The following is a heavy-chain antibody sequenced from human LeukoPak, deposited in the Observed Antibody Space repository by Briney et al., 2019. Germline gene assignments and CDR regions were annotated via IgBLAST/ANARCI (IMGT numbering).Heavy chain of an antibody. CDR1: GGSISGYY. CDR2: IYYSGST. J-gene: IGHJ3*02. V-gene: IGHV4-59*01. D-gene: IGHD3-10*01. CDR3: ARATALGVDAFDI. Sequence: PSETLSLTCTVSGGSISGYYWSWIRQPPGKGLEWIGYIYYSGSTNYNPSLKSRVTISVDTSKNQFSLKLSSVTAADTAVYYCARATALGVDAFDIWGQGTMVTVSS.